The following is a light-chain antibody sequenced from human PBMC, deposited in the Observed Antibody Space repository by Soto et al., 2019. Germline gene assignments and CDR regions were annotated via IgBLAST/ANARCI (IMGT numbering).Light chain of an antibody. CDR1: SGDVGGYNY. Sequence: QSALTQPASVSGSLGQSITISCTGTSGDVGGYNYVSWYQQHPGKAPKFMIYEVSNRPSGVSNRFSGSKSGNTASLTISGLQAEDEADYYCSSYTSSSTWVFGGGTQLTVL. V-gene: IGLV2-14*01. CDR2: EVS. CDR3: SSYTSSSTWV. J-gene: IGLJ3*02.